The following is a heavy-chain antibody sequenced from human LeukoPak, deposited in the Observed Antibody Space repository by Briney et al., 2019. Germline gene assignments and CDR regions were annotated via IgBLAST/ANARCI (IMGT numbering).Heavy chain of an antibody. CDR3: ARDRGAQQLVPDYYFDY. D-gene: IGHD6-13*01. CDR2: IYYSGST. CDR1: GGSISSSSYY. J-gene: IGHJ4*02. V-gene: IGHV4-39*07. Sequence: PSETLSLTCTVSGGSISSSSYYWGWIRQPPGKGLEWIGSIYYSGSTYYNPSLKSRVTISVDTSKNQFSLKLSSVTAADTAVYYCARDRGAQQLVPDYYFDYWGQGTLVTVSS.